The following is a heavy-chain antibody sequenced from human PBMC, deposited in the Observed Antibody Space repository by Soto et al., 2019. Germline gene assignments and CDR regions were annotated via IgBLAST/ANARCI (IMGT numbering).Heavy chain of an antibody. CDR1: GGTFRSYA. Sequence: QVQLVQSGAEVKKPGSSVKVSCKASGGTFRSYAISWVRQAPGQGLEWMGGIIPIFGTANYAQKFQGRVTITADKSTSTAYMELSSLRSEDTAVYYCALRGIAVAGTGDGWFDPWGQGTLVTVSS. D-gene: IGHD6-19*01. V-gene: IGHV1-69*06. J-gene: IGHJ5*02. CDR3: ALRGIAVAGTGDGWFDP. CDR2: IIPIFGTA.